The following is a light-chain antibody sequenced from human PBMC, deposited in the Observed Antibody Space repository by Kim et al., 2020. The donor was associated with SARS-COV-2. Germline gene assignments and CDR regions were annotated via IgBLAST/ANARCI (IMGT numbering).Light chain of an antibody. J-gene: IGKJ1*01. CDR3: QQYSRDSRT. Sequence: AGVGDRVTITCRASRVIGTWLAWYQQKPGKAPKLLIFDASNLQSRVPSRFSGSGSGTQFTLTISSLQPDDYGTYFCQQYSRDSRTFGQGTKVDIK. CDR2: DAS. CDR1: RVIGTW. V-gene: IGKV1-5*01.